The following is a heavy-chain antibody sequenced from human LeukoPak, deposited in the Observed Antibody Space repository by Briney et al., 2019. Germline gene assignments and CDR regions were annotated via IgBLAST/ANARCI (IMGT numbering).Heavy chain of an antibody. CDR3: AKGGDYYYDSSGYYSAFDI. CDR1: GFTFDDYA. J-gene: IGHJ3*02. Sequence: PGGSLRLSCAASGFTFDDYAMHWVRQAPGKGLEWVSGISWNSGSIGYADSVKGRFTISRDNAKNSLYLQMNSLRAEDMALYYCAKGGDYYYDSSGYYSAFDIWGQGTMVTVSS. D-gene: IGHD3-22*01. V-gene: IGHV3-9*03. CDR2: ISWNSGSI.